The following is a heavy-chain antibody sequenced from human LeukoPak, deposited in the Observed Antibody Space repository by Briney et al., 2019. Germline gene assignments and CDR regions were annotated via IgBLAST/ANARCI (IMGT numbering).Heavy chain of an antibody. D-gene: IGHD1-1*01. CDR3: ARDPGTTGMIDAFDI. CDR1: GFTFSSYS. J-gene: IGHJ3*02. V-gene: IGHV3-48*02. CDR2: ISSSSSTI. Sequence: HAGGSLRLSCAASGFTFSSYSMNWVRQAPGKGLEWVSYISSSSSTIYYADSVKGRFTISRDNAKNSLYLQMNSLRDEDTAVYYCARDPGTTGMIDAFDIWGQGTMVTVSS.